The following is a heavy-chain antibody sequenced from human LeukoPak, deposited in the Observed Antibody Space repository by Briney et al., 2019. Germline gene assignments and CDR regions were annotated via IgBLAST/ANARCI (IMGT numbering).Heavy chain of an antibody. D-gene: IGHD3-10*01. Sequence: SQTLSLTCTVSGGSISSGGYYWSWIRQHPGKGLECIGYIYYSGSTYYNPSLKSRVTISVDTSKNQFSLKLSSVTAADTAVYYCARLGGSGSYWNFDYWGQGTLVTVSS. CDR3: ARLGGSGSYWNFDY. J-gene: IGHJ4*02. CDR2: IYYSGST. CDR1: GGSISSGGYY. V-gene: IGHV4-31*03.